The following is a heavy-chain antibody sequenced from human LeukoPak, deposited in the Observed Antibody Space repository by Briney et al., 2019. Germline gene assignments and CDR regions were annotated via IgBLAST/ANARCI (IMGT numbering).Heavy chain of an antibody. CDR1: GFTFDDYG. J-gene: IGHJ4*02. D-gene: IGHD3-22*01. Sequence: PGGSLRLSCAASGFTFDDYGMGWVRQAPGEGLEWVSGINWNGGSTGYADSVKGRFTFSRDNAKNSLYLQMNSLRAEDTALYYCARGSGSGYYSDFDYWGQGTLVTGYS. CDR3: ARGSGSGYYSDFDY. V-gene: IGHV3-20*04. CDR2: INWNGGST.